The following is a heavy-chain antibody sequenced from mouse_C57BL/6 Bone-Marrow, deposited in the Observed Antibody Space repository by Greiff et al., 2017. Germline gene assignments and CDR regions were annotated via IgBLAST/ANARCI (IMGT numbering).Heavy chain of an antibody. V-gene: IGHV1-20*01. CDR2: INPYNGDT. D-gene: IGHD1-1*01. CDR3: ARDGSSTFDY. CDR1: GYSFTGYF. Sequence: EVQLQQSGPELVKPGASVKISCKASGYSFTGYFMNWVMQSHGKSLEWIGRINPYNGDTFYNQKFKGTATLTVDKSSRTAHMELRSLTSEDSAVYYCARDGSSTFDYWGQGTTLTVSS. J-gene: IGHJ2*01.